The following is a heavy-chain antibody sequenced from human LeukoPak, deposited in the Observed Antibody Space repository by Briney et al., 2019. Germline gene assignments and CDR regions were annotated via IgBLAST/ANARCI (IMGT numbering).Heavy chain of an antibody. CDR3: ARWSSTSPLGAFDI. V-gene: IGHV1-18*01. Sequence: ASVKVSCKASGYTFTCYGISWVRQAPGQGLEWMGWISAYNGNTNYAQKLQGRVTMTTDTSTSTAYMELRSLRSDDTAVNYCARWSSTSPLGAFDIWGQGTMVTVSS. J-gene: IGHJ3*02. CDR1: GYTFTCYG. CDR2: ISAYNGNT. D-gene: IGHD2-2*01.